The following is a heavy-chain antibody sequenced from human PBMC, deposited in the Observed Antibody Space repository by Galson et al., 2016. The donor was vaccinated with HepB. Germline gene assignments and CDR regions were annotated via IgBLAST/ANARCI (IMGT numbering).Heavy chain of an antibody. CDR1: GFTFSTYS. Sequence: SLRLSCAASGFTFSTYSMNWVRQAPGKGLEWVSYISGGSDAIYYADSVKGRFTIPRDNAKDSLYLQMNSLRDEDTAVYYCARDPVSDEDTHCAGGSCYSGWFDPWGQGTLVTVSS. CDR3: ARDPVSDEDTHCAGGSCYSGWFDP. J-gene: IGHJ5*02. D-gene: IGHD2-15*01. CDR2: ISGGSDAI. V-gene: IGHV3-48*02.